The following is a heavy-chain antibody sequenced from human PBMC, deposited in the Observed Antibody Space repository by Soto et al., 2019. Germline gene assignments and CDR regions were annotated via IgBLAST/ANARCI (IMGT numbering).Heavy chain of an antibody. V-gene: IGHV1-2*02. CDR1: GYTFTGYY. CDR3: ERASVRFLEWLPEQATHNHYDYGMDV. D-gene: IGHD3-3*01. Sequence: ASVKVSCKASGYTFTGYYMHWVRQAPGQGLEWMGWINPNSGGTNYAQKFQGRVTMTRDTSISTAYMELSRLRSDDTAVYYCERASVRFLEWLPEQATHNHYDYGMDVLVQGTTLTVSS. CDR2: INPNSGGT. J-gene: IGHJ6*02.